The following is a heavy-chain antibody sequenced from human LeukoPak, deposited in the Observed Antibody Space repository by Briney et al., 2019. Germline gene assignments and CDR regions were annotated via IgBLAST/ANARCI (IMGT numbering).Heavy chain of an antibody. Sequence: GRSLRLSCAASGFTFSNYGMHWVRQAPGKGLEWVAVIWYDGSNKYYGDSVKGRFTISRDNSKNTLYLQMNSLRADDTAVYYCARALCSGGTCYLDYWGQGTLVTVSS. J-gene: IGHJ4*02. V-gene: IGHV3-33*01. CDR1: GFTFSNYG. CDR3: ARALCSGGTCYLDY. D-gene: IGHD2-15*01. CDR2: IWYDGSNK.